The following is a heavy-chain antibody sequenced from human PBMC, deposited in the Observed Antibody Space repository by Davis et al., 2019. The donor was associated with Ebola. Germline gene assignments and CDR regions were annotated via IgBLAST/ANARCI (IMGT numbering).Heavy chain of an antibody. V-gene: IGHV3-23*01. J-gene: IGHJ3*02. CDR3: ARDGSNYIALDI. CDR2: ISGTGFTT. Sequence: GESLKISCAASGFTSNSYAINWVRQAPGKGLEWVSSISGTGFTTHYADSVKGRFTISRDDSRNMLYLQMNSLRADDTAMYYCARDGSNYIALDIWGRGTMVTVSS. CDR1: GFTSNSYA. D-gene: IGHD5-24*01.